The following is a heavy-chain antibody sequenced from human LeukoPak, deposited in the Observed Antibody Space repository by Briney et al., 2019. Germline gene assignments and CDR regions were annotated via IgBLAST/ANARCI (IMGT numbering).Heavy chain of an antibody. J-gene: IGHJ4*02. V-gene: IGHV4-30-4*01. CDR1: GGSISSGDYY. Sequence: SETLSLTCTVSGGSISSGDYYWSWIRQPPGKSLEWIGSIFYSGSTYYNPSLKSRVTISVDTSKNQFSLKLSSVTAADTAVYYCARGARMNDYWGQGTLVTVSS. CDR3: ARGARMNDY. D-gene: IGHD2-15*01. CDR2: IFYSGST.